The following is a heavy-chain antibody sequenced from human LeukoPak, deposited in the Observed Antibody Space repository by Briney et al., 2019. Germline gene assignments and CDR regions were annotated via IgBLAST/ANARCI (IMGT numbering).Heavy chain of an antibody. CDR1: VVTLSRSS. Sequence: VGSLRHSCAVPVVTLSRSSMSCVRQAPGKRLECIATISGDSSRTSYADSVTGRFTISRDNSKPTLFLQMSGLRVEDTAMYYCAKGPVRGMATIVERVAYWGQGTLVTVSS. CDR3: AKGPVRGMATIVERVAY. D-gene: IGHD5-24*01. J-gene: IGHJ4*02. V-gene: IGHV3-23*01. CDR2: ISGDSSRT.